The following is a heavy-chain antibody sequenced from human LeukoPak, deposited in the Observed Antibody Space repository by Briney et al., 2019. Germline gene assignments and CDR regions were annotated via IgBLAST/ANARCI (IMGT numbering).Heavy chain of an antibody. Sequence: PGGSLRLSCAASGLSFSTCSMSWVRQAPGKGLGWVSSIRGSGADKYYADSVKGRFSISRDNSQDTLSLQMNSLRAEDTAVYYCAKISWDGRGTFDWGRGTLVTVSS. V-gene: IGHV3-23*01. CDR2: IRGSGADK. CDR1: GLSFSTCS. J-gene: IGHJ4*02. D-gene: IGHD1/OR15-1a*01. CDR3: AKISWDGRGTFD.